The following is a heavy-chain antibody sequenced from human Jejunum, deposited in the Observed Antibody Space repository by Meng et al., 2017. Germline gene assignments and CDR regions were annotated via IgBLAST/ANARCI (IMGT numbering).Heavy chain of an antibody. J-gene: IGHJ5*02. V-gene: IGHV3-74*01. CDR2: INSDGSSA. Sequence: GGSLRLSCAASGFTFSSHYMYWVRQVPGKGLVTISRINSDGSSAIYADSVKGRFTISRDNAKNTLSLQMNSLGVEDTAVYYCLGWYAWGQGTLVTVSS. CDR1: GFTFSSHY. D-gene: IGHD6-19*01. CDR3: LGWYA.